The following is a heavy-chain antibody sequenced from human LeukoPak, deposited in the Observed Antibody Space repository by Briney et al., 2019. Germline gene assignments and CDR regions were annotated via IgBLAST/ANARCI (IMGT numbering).Heavy chain of an antibody. CDR3: ARSTEKFYFETTGHPLTY. D-gene: IGHD3-22*01. CDR1: GGSVSSRNYY. CDR2: IYYSRSA. V-gene: IGHV4-39*07. J-gene: IGHJ4*02. Sequence: PSETLSLTCTVSGGSVSSRNYYWGWIRQPPGKGLEWIGSIYYSRSAYYNPSLQSRVTISLDMSKNQFSLTLNSVTAADTAVYYCARSTEKFYFETTGHPLTYWGQGALVTVFS.